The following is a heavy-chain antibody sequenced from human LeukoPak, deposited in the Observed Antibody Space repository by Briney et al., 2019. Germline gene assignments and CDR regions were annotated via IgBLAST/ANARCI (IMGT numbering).Heavy chain of an antibody. Sequence: GGSLRLSCAASGFTFSSYAMSWVRQAPGKGLEWVSAISGSGGSTYYADSVKGRFTISRDNSNNTLYLQMNSLRAEDTAVYYCAKDRGGPTIAVALYFDYWGQGTLVTVSS. J-gene: IGHJ4*02. CDR3: AKDRGGPTIAVALYFDY. V-gene: IGHV3-23*01. CDR2: ISGSGGST. CDR1: GFTFSSYA. D-gene: IGHD6-19*01.